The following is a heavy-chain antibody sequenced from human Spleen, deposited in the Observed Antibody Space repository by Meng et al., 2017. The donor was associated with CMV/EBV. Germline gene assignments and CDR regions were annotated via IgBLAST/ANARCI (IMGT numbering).Heavy chain of an antibody. J-gene: IGHJ4*02. CDR3: ATPSETTMAPDH. Sequence: QVQLVQSGDEMKQSGASVRVSCKASGYTFIGSFMHWVREAPGQGLEWVGRINPKTGDSDLSPKFRGRVTLTRNTSTGTAYMDISSLQSADTAVYFCATPSETTMAPDHWGQGTLVTVSS. D-gene: IGHD5-18*01. V-gene: IGHV1-2*06. CDR2: INPKTGDS. CDR1: GYTFIGSF.